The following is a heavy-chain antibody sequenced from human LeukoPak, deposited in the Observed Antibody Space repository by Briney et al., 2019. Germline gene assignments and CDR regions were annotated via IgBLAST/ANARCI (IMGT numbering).Heavy chain of an antibody. D-gene: IGHD3-22*01. CDR2: IYNSGNA. V-gene: IGHV4-4*07. Sequence: PSETLSLTCTVSGGSISTNYWSWIRQPAGKGLEWIGRIYNSGNANYSPSLESRVTMSADTSKNQFSLKLSSVTAADTAVYYCARGTFDSSDYYLFDYWGQGTLVTVSS. CDR1: GGSISTNY. J-gene: IGHJ4*02. CDR3: ARGTFDSSDYYLFDY.